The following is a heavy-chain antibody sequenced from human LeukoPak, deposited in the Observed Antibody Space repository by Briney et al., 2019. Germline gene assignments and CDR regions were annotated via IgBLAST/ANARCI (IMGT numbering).Heavy chain of an antibody. CDR3: ARVSMVRGVIGMDV. CDR2: IIPILGIA. D-gene: IGHD3-10*01. CDR1: GGTFSSYA. Sequence: GASVKVSCKASGGTFSSYAICWVRQAPGQGLEWMGRIIPILGIANYAQKFQGRVTITADKSTSTAYMELSSLRSEDTAVYYCARVSMVRGVIGMDVWGQGTTVTVSS. V-gene: IGHV1-69*04. J-gene: IGHJ6*02.